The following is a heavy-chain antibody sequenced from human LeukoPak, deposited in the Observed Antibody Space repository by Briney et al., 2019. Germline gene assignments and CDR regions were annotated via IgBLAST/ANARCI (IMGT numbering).Heavy chain of an antibody. CDR3: AGRYCSSTSCYPAAFDI. Sequence: ASVKVSCKASGYTFTGYYMHWVRQAPGQGLELMGWINPNSGGTNYAQKFQGRVTMTRDTSISTAYMELSRLRSDDTAVYYCAGRYCSSTSCYPAAFDIWGQGTMVTVSS. CDR2: INPNSGGT. V-gene: IGHV1-2*02. J-gene: IGHJ3*02. CDR1: GYTFTGYY. D-gene: IGHD2-2*01.